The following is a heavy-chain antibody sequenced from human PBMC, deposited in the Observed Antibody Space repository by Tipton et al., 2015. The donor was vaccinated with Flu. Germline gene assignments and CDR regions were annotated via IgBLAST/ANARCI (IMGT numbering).Heavy chain of an antibody. CDR2: IKEDGSEK. Sequence: VQLVQSGGGLVQPGGSLGHSCSASGFIFSSHWLTWVRQAPGKGLEWVAAIKEDGSEKYYVDSVKGRFSISRDNAKTSLSLQMNSLRVEDTAVYYCARVRIVVLNNGSANEYWGQGTLVTVSS. D-gene: IGHD2-21*01. CDR3: ARVRIVVLNNGSANEY. CDR1: GFIFSSHW. V-gene: IGHV3-7*01. J-gene: IGHJ4*02.